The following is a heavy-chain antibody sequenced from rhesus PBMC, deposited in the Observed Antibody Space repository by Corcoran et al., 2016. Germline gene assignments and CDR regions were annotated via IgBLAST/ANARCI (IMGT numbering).Heavy chain of an antibody. CDR3: TRVFPIYEDDYGYYPSPIFDY. CDR1: GFTFSSYD. J-gene: IGHJ4*01. V-gene: IGHV3-136*01. D-gene: IGHD3-9*01. CDR2: MSHTRKNL. Sequence: EVQLVESGGGFVQPGGSLRLSCAASGFTFSSYDMSWVRQAPGKGLEWVSYMSHTRKNLYHADSVKGRFNISRDNAKNSLSLQMSSLRAEETAVYYFTRVFPIYEDDYGYYPSPIFDYWGQGVLVTVSS.